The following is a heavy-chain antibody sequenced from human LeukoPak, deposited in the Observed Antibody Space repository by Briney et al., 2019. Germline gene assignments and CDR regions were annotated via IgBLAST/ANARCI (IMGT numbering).Heavy chain of an antibody. CDR3: ARFTFGELYFDY. J-gene: IGHJ4*02. D-gene: IGHD3-10*01. CDR1: GFTFSSYW. Sequence: GGSLRLSCAASGFTFSSYWMNWARQAPGKGLEWVAVISYDGSNKYYADSVKGRFTISRDNSKNTLYLQMNSLRAEDTAVYYCARFTFGELYFDYWGQGTLVTVSS. V-gene: IGHV3-30-3*01. CDR2: ISYDGSNK.